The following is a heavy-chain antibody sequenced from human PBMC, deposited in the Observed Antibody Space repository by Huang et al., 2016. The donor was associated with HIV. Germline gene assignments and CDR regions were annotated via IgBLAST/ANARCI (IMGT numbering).Heavy chain of an antibody. CDR1: GLVFSDHY. Sequence: QVQLVESGGGLVKPGGSLRLSCAASGLVFSDHYRNWIRQAPGKGLEWISYISVSGTTIRYADSVKGRFTISRDNAKKSLFLEMNSLRVEDTAVYYCARRMAGWDDVFDMWGQGTMVTVSS. CDR2: ISVSGTTI. V-gene: IGHV3-11*01. J-gene: IGHJ3*02. CDR3: ARRMAGWDDVFDM. D-gene: IGHD6-19*01.